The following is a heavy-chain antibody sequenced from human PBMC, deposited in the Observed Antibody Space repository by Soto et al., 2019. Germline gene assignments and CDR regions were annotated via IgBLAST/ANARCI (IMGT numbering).Heavy chain of an antibody. J-gene: IGHJ4*02. V-gene: IGHV5-10-1*01. D-gene: IGHD3-22*01. CDR2: IELSDSYT. Sequence: GESLKISCQGSGFSFSSYWISWVRQMPGKGLEWMGRIELSDSYTNYSPSFQGHVALSADKSINTAYLQWSSLRASDTAIYFCARHGYYDSSGYPHSFDYWGQGTLVTVS. CDR1: GFSFSSYW. CDR3: ARHGYYDSSGYPHSFDY.